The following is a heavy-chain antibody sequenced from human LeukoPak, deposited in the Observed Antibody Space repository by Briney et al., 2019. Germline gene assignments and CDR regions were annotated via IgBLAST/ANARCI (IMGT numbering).Heavy chain of an antibody. Sequence: GGSLRLSCAASGFTFSSYAMSWVRQAPGKGLEWVSAISGSGGSTYYADSVKGRFTISRDNSKNTLYLQMNSLRAEDTAVYYCAKIVGYDSSGYYSWAFDYWGQGTLVTVSS. V-gene: IGHV3-23*01. CDR1: GFTFSSYA. D-gene: IGHD3-22*01. J-gene: IGHJ4*01. CDR2: ISGSGGST. CDR3: AKIVGYDSSGYYSWAFDY.